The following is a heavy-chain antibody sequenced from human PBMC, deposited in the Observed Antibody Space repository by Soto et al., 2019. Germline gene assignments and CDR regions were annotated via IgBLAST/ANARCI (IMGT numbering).Heavy chain of an antibody. Sequence: PSETLSLTCTVSGGSISSSYWSWIRQPPGKGLDWIGHIYYSGSTDYNPSLKSRVTISVDTSKNQFSLKLSSVTAADTAVYYCAREAVSGLFDYWGQGTLGTVSS. D-gene: IGHD6-19*01. CDR3: AREAVSGLFDY. CDR1: GGSISSSY. CDR2: IYYSGST. V-gene: IGHV4-59*01. J-gene: IGHJ4*02.